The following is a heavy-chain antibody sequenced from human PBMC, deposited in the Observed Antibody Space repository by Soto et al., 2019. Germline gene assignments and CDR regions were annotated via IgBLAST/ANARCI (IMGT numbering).Heavy chain of an antibody. CDR3: ARDEIAAAGYFAY. J-gene: IGHJ4*02. Sequence: GGSLRLFCAASGFTFSSYGMHWVRQAPGKGLEWVAVIWYDGSNKYYADSVKGRFTISRDNSKNTLYLQMNSLRAEDTAVYYCARDEIAAAGYFAYWGQGTLVTVSS. CDR2: IWYDGSNK. V-gene: IGHV3-33*01. CDR1: GFTFSSYG. D-gene: IGHD6-13*01.